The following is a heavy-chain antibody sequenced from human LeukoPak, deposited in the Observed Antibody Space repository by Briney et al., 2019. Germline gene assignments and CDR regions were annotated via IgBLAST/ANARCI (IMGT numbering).Heavy chain of an antibody. Sequence: GGSLRLSCAASAFSLNAYNMNWVRQAPGKGLEWVSSISYTGTYIYYADSVKGRFTISRDNAQNSLYLQMNSLRAEDTAVYYCARDGALRGVITFAFDIWGQGTMVTVSS. CDR1: AFSLNAYN. J-gene: IGHJ3*02. D-gene: IGHD3-10*01. CDR3: ARDGALRGVITFAFDI. V-gene: IGHV3-21*01. CDR2: ISYTGTYI.